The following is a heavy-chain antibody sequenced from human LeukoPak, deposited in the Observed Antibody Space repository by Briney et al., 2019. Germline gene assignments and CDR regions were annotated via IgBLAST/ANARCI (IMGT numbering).Heavy chain of an antibody. V-gene: IGHV4-61*01. Sequence: SETLSLTCTVSGGSVSSGSYYWSWIRQPPGKGLEWIGYIYYSGSTNYNPSLKSRVTISVDTSKNQFSLKLSSVTAADTAVYYCATTTVTTLYAFDIWGQGTMVTVSS. D-gene: IGHD4-17*01. CDR2: IYYSGST. CDR1: GGSVSSGSYY. CDR3: ATTTVTTLYAFDI. J-gene: IGHJ3*02.